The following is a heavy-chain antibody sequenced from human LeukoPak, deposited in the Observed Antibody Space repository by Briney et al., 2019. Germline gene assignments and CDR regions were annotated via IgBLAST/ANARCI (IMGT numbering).Heavy chain of an antibody. D-gene: IGHD3-3*01. J-gene: IGHJ6*03. V-gene: IGHV7-4-1*02. CDR3: ARTYCDFWSGYLPPTTSYYYYYMDV. Sequence: ASVKVSCKASGYTFTSYAMNWVRQAPGQGLEWMGWINTNTGNPTYAQGFTGRFVFSLDTSVSTAYLQISSLKAEDTAVYYCARTYCDFWSGYLPPTTSYYYYYMDVWGKGTTVTVSS. CDR2: INTNTGNP. CDR1: GYTFTSYA.